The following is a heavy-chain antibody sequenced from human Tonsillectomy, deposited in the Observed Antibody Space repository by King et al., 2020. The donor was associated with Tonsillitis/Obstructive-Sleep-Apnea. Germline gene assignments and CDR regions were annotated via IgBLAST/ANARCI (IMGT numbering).Heavy chain of an antibody. J-gene: IGHJ4*02. CDR2: INPNSGGT. CDR3: ARDFYDFWSGYLFDY. D-gene: IGHD3-3*01. Sequence: VQLVESGAEVKKPGASVKVSCKASGYTFTGYYMHWVRQAPGQGLEWMGWINPNSGGTNYAQKFQGRVTMTRDTSISTAYMELSGLRSDDTAVYYCARDFYDFWSGYLFDYWGQGTLVTVSS. CDR1: GYTFTGYY. V-gene: IGHV1-2*02.